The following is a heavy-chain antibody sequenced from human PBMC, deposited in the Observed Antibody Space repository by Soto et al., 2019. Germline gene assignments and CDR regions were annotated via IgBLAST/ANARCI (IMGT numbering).Heavy chain of an antibody. CDR3: ARGSSPYYDVYYYYGMDV. Sequence: ASVKVSCKASGYTFTSYDINWVRQATGQGLEWMGWMNPNRGNTGYAQKFQGRVTMTRNTSISTAYMELSSLRSEDTAVYYCARGSSPYYDVYYYYGMDVWGQGTTVTVSS. J-gene: IGHJ6*02. V-gene: IGHV1-8*01. CDR2: MNPNRGNT. CDR1: GYTFTSYD. D-gene: IGHD1-26*01.